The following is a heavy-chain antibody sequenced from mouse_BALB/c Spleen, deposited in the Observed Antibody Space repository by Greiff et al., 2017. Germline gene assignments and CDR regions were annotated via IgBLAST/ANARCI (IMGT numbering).Heavy chain of an antibody. J-gene: IGHJ2*01. D-gene: IGHD1-1*01. CDR1: GYSITSGYY. V-gene: IGHV3-6*02. Sequence: VQLKESGPGLVKPSQSLSLTCSVTGYSITSGYYWNWIRQFPGNKLEWMGYISYDGSNNYNPSLKNRISITRDTSKNQFFLKLNSVTTEDTATYYCASGPHYYGSSSYFDYWGQGTTLTVSS. CDR2: ISYDGSN. CDR3: ASGPHYYGSSSYFDY.